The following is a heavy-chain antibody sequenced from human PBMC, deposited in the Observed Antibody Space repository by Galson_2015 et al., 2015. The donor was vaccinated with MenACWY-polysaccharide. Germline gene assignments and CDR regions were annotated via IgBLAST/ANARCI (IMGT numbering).Heavy chain of an antibody. V-gene: IGHV1-8*01. CDR3: ARGMGATSRPNY. D-gene: IGHD1-26*01. CDR1: GYTFTSYD. CDR2: MNPNSGNT. J-gene: IGHJ4*02. Sequence: SVKVSCKASGYTFTSYDINWVRQATGQGLEWVGRMNPNSGNTGYAQKFQGRVTMTRNTSMSTAYMELSSLRSDDTAVYYCARGMGATSRPNYWGQGTLVIVSS.